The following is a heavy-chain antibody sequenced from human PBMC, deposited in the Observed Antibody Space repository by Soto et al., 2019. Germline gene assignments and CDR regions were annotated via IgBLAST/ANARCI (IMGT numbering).Heavy chain of an antibody. J-gene: IGHJ4*02. CDR1: GYTLTSFY. Sequence: ASVKVSCKASGYTLTSFYMHWMRQAPGQGREWMGVIDPSAGSTTYAQKFKGRVRMTRDTFTSTVFMELSSLRSEDTAVYYSARSPRPTGTPPYYFDSCGQRTLVTFSS. CDR2: IDPSAGST. D-gene: IGHD6-13*01. V-gene: IGHV1-46*01. CDR3: ARSPRPTGTPPYYFDS.